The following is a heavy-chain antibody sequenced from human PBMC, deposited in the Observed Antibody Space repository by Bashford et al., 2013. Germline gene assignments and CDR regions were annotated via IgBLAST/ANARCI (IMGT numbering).Heavy chain of an antibody. CDR3: VKEAVHWVGATGES. V-gene: IGHV3-53*01. Sequence: GGSLRLSCAASGFSARHHYMSWVRQAPGKGLEWVAVIYDDGKTNYADSVKGRFAVSRDDSKNTIYLQMNSLRAEDTAVYYCVKEAVHWVGATGESWGQGTLVTVSS. D-gene: IGHD1-26*01. CDR1: GFSARHHY. CDR2: IYDDGKT. J-gene: IGHJ5*02.